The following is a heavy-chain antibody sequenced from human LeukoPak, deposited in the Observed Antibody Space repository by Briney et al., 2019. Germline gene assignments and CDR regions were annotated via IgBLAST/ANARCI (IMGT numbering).Heavy chain of an antibody. J-gene: IGHJ4*02. V-gene: IGHV3-23*01. CDR1: GFTFSSYA. CDR3: AKIMGSSPSTAYFAY. CDR2: ISGSGGHI. Sequence: TGGSLRLSCAASGFTFSSYAISWVRQAPRKGLEWLSAISGSGGHIYYADSLKGRFTISRDNSKNTAYLEMNSLRAEDTAVYHCAKIMGSSPSTAYFAYWGQGTLVTVSS. D-gene: IGHD6-6*01.